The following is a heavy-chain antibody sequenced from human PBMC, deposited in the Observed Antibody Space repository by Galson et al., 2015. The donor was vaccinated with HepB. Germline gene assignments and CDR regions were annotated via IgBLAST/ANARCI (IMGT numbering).Heavy chain of an antibody. J-gene: IGHJ5*02. CDR1: GFTFSSYA. CDR3: ASDPGQQLVRYNWFDP. D-gene: IGHD6-13*01. Sequence: LRLSCAASGFTFSSYAMHWVRQAPGKGLEWVAVISYDGSNKYYADSVKGRFTISRDNSKNTLYLQMNSLRAEDTAVYYCASDPGQQLVRYNWFDPWGQGTLVTVSS. CDR2: ISYDGSNK. V-gene: IGHV3-30-3*01.